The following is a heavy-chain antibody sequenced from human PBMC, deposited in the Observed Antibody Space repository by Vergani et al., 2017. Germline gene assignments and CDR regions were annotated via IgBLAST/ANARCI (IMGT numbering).Heavy chain of an antibody. J-gene: IGHJ4*02. D-gene: IGHD2-21*01. Sequence: QVQLVESGGGVVQPGRSLRLSCAASGFTFSSYAMHWVRQAPGKGLEWVAVISYDGSNKYYADSVKGRFTISRDNSKNTLYLQMNSLRAEDTAVYYCARHVPCGDGACLHFDHWGQGTQVTVSS. CDR1: GFTFSSYA. V-gene: IGHV3-30-3*01. CDR2: ISYDGSNK. CDR3: ARHVPCGDGACLHFDH.